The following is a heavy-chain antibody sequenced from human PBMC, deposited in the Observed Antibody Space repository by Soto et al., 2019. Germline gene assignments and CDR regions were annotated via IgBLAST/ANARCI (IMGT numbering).Heavy chain of an antibody. D-gene: IGHD2-15*01. CDR2: IYYSGST. V-gene: IGHV4-31*03. Sequence: SETLSLTCTVSGGSISSGGYYWSWIRQHPGKGLEWIGYIYYSGSTYYNPSLKSRVTISVDTSKNQFSLKLSSVTAADTAVYYCARDERVSGHHGSVYYYGMDVWGQGTTVTVSS. CDR1: GGSISSGGYY. J-gene: IGHJ6*02. CDR3: ARDERVSGHHGSVYYYGMDV.